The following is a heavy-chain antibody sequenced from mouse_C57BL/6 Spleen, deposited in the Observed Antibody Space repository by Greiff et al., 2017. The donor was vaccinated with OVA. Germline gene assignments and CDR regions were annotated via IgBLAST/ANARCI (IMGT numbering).Heavy chain of an antibody. Sequence: EVKLMESGGGLVKPGGSLKLSCAASGFTFSSYAMSWVRQTPEKRLEWVATISDGGSYTYYPDNVKGRFTISRDNAKNNLYLQMSHLKSEDTAMYYCARDHYYGSSYEYFDYWGQGTTLTVSS. V-gene: IGHV5-4*01. J-gene: IGHJ2*01. CDR1: GFTFSSYA. CDR3: ARDHYYGSSYEYFDY. D-gene: IGHD1-1*01. CDR2: ISDGGSYT.